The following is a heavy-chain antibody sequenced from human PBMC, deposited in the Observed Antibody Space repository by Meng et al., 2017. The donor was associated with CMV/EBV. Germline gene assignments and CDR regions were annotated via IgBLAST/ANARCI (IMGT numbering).Heavy chain of an antibody. Sequence: AGSLRLSCAVSGFTFSNAWMSWVRQAPGKGLEWVGRIKSKTDGGTTDYAAPVKGRFTISRDDSKNTLYLQMNSLKTEDTAVYYCTTTHSSSLYYYYGMDVWGQGTTVTVSS. CDR1: GFTFSNAW. V-gene: IGHV3-15*01. CDR3: TTTHSSSLYYYYGMDV. D-gene: IGHD6-6*01. CDR2: IKSKTDGGTT. J-gene: IGHJ6*02.